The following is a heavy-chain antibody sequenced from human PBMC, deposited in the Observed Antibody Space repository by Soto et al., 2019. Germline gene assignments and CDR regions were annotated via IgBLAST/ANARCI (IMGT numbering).Heavy chain of an antibody. CDR1: GFTFSSYS. CDR2: ISSSSSYI. CDR3: ARDFWSGYYTVGYYYGMDV. J-gene: IGHJ6*02. V-gene: IGHV3-21*01. D-gene: IGHD3-3*01. Sequence: GGSLRLSCAASGFTFSSYSMNWVRQAPGKGLEWVSSISSSSSYIYYADSVKGRFTISRDKAKNSLYLQMNSLRAEDTAVYYCARDFWSGYYTVGYYYGMDVWGQGTTVTVSS.